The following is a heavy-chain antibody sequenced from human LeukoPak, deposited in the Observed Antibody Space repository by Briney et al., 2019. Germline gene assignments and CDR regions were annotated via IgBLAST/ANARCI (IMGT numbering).Heavy chain of an antibody. CDR3: ARFRKNSGWGGYYYYYYMDV. CDR2: IYYTGSA. CDR1: GDSISSNNYY. Sequence: SETLSLTCTVSGDSISSNNYYWVWIRQPPGKGLEWIGSIYYTGSASYNPSLKSRVTISVDTSKNQFSLKLSSVTAADTAVYYCARFRKNSGWGGYYYYYYMDVWGKGTTVTVSS. J-gene: IGHJ6*03. D-gene: IGHD6-19*01. V-gene: IGHV4-39*07.